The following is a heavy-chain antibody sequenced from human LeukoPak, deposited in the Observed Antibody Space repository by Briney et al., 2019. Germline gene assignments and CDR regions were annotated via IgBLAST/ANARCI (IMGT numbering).Heavy chain of an antibody. CDR1: GYTFTGYY. CDR2: IIPIFGTT. V-gene: IGHV1-69*13. CDR3: ARGRCSGGSCYKDQTYYMDV. Sequence: SVKVSCKASGYTFTGYYMHWVRQAPGQGLEWMGGIIPIFGTTNYAQKFQGRGTITADESTNTAYMELSNLRSEDTAIYYCARGRCSGGSCYKDQTYYMDVWGKGTTVTISS. J-gene: IGHJ6*03. D-gene: IGHD2-15*01.